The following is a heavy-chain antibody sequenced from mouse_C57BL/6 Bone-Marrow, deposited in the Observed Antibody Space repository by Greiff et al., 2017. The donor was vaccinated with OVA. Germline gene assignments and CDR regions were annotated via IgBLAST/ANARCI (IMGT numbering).Heavy chain of an antibody. CDR2: ISDGGSYT. CDR1: GFTFSSYA. Sequence: DVQLVESGGGLVKPGGSLKLSCAASGFTFSSYAMSWVRQTPEKRLEWVATISDGGSYTYYPDNVKGRFTISRDNAKNNLYLQMSHLKSEDTAMYYCAREGLRPYFDYWGQGTTLTVSS. V-gene: IGHV5-4*01. J-gene: IGHJ2*01. CDR3: AREGLRPYFDY. D-gene: IGHD2-4*01.